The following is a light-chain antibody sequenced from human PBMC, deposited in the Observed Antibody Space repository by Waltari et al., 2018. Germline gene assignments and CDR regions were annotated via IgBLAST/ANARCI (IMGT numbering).Light chain of an antibody. CDR2: DAS. Sequence: EIVMTQSPVTLSVSPGEAATLSCRANRAIANNLAWYQQKPGQPLRLLIYDASTRATGIPARFSGSWSGAEFTLTITSLQSEDSAVYLCQQFNTGYSFGQGTKLEIK. J-gene: IGKJ2*01. CDR3: QQFNTGYS. V-gene: IGKV3-15*01. CDR1: RAIANN.